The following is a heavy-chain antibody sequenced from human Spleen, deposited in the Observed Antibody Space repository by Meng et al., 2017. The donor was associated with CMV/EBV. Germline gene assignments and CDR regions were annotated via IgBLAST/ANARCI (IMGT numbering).Heavy chain of an antibody. J-gene: IGHJ4*02. Sequence: GESLKISCAASGFTFDDYTMHWVRQAPGKGLEWVSAIRGSGGSTYYADSVKGRFTISRDNSKNTLYLQMNSLRAEDTAVYYCAKVYEAYNPKSYFDYWGQGTLVTVSS. CDR2: IRGSGGST. CDR1: GFTFDDYT. V-gene: IGHV3-23*01. CDR3: AKVYEAYNPKSYFDY. D-gene: IGHD2-21*01.